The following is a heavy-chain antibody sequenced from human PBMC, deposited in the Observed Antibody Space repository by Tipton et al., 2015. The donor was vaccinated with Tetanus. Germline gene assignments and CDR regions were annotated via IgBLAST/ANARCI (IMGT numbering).Heavy chain of an antibody. D-gene: IGHD3-10*01. CDR3: SRGGLPRPGADAFDF. J-gene: IGHJ3*01. CDR1: GFTFSNYG. Sequence: GSLRLSCVASGFTFSNYGMTWVRQAPGKGLEWVSTIRDGDGRTYCADSVKGRFTISRDNSKNSLYLQMDSLRDEDSAVYYCSRGGLPRPGADAFDFWGQGAMVTVSS. CDR2: IRDGDGRT. V-gene: IGHV3-23*01.